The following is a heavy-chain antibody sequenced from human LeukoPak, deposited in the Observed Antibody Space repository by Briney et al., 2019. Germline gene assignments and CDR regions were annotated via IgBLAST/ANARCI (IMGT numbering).Heavy chain of an antibody. CDR2: LYSGSDT. J-gene: IGHJ2*01. V-gene: IGHV3-53*01. CDR1: GFTVSTNY. Sequence: GGPLKLSCAASGFTVSTNYMNWVRKAPGKGLEWVSILYSGSDTYYADSVKGRFTISRDSSKNILSLQMNNLRAEDTAVYYCARVGDHFHWYLDLWGRGTLVTVSS. CDR3: ARVGDHFHWYLDL. D-gene: IGHD3-10*01.